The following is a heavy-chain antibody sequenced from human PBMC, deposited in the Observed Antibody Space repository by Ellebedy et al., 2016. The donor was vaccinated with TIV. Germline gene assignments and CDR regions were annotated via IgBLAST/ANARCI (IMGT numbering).Heavy chain of an antibody. CDR3: ARGLYYDSSLDY. CDR2: IYYSGST. V-gene: IGHV4-61*01. CDR1: GYSISSSYY. Sequence: SETLSLTCTVSGYSISSSYYWSWIRQPPGKGLEWIGYIYYSGSTNYNPSLKSRVTISVDTSKNQFSLKLRSVTAADTAVYYCARGLYYDSSLDYWGQGTLVTVSS. D-gene: IGHD3-22*01. J-gene: IGHJ4*02.